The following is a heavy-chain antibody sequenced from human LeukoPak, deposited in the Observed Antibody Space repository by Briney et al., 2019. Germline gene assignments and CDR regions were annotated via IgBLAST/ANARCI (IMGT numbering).Heavy chain of an antibody. CDR1: GDSVSSNSVG. J-gene: IGHJ3*02. D-gene: IGHD3-16*01. CDR2: TYYRSKWYN. CDR3: AREDFYDSPPLDAFDI. Sequence: SQTLSLTCAISGDSVSSNSVGWNWIRQSPSRGLEWLGRTYYRSKWYNDYAVSVKSRITINTDTSKNQFSLQLNSVTPEDTAVYYCAREDFYDSPPLDAFDIWGQGTMVTVSS. V-gene: IGHV6-1*01.